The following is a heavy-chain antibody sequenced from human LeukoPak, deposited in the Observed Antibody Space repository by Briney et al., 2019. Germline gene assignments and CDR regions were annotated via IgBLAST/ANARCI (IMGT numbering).Heavy chain of an antibody. V-gene: IGHV4-38-2*02. J-gene: IGHJ4*02. CDR2: IYHSGST. CDR3: ARTRYYYGSRSYGAPYYFDY. CDR1: GYSISSGYY. D-gene: IGHD3-10*01. Sequence: SETLSLTCTVSGYSISSGYYWGWIRPPPGKGLEWIGIIYHSGSTYYNPSLKSRVTISVDTSKNQFSLKLSSVTAADTAVYYCARTRYYYGSRSYGAPYYFDYWGQGTLVTVSS.